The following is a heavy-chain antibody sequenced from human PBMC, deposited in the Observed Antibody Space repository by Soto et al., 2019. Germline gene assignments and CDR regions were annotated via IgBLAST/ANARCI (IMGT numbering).Heavy chain of an antibody. CDR3: ARHGGSGWSYYYYYYMDV. J-gene: IGHJ6*03. CDR2: IYYSGST. D-gene: IGHD6-19*01. CDR1: GGSISSYY. Sequence: PSETLSLTCTVSGGSISSYYWSWIRQPPGKGLEWIGYIYYSGSTNYNPSLKSRVTISVDTSKNQFSLKLSSVTAADTAVYYCARHGGSGWSYYYYYYMDVWGKGTTVTVSS. V-gene: IGHV4-59*08.